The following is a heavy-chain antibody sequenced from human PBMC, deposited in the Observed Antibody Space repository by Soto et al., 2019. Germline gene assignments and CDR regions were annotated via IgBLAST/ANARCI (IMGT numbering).Heavy chain of an antibody. J-gene: IGHJ4*02. CDR1: GFSLSTSGVG. CDR2: IYWDDDK. Sequence: QITLKESGPTLVKPTQTLTLTCTFSGFSLSTSGVGVGWIRQPPGKALEWLALIYWDDDKRYSPSLKSRLTITKDTFKIQVVLTMTNMDPVDTATYSCARADYYYVWGSYRDWGQGTLVTVSS. CDR3: ARADYYYVWGSYRD. V-gene: IGHV2-5*02. D-gene: IGHD3-16*02.